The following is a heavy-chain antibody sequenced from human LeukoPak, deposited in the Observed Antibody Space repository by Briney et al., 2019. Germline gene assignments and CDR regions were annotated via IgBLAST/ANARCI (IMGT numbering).Heavy chain of an antibody. J-gene: IGHJ6*02. CDR1: GFTFSSYG. Sequence: GGSLRLSCAASGFTFSSYGMHWVRQAPGKGLEWVAVISYDGSNKYYADSVKGRFTISRDNSKNTLYLQMNSLRAEDTAVYYCAKAGQSVTPYYYYGMDVWDQGTTVTVSS. CDR3: AKAGQSVTPYYYYGMDV. CDR2: ISYDGSNK. V-gene: IGHV3-30*18. D-gene: IGHD4-23*01.